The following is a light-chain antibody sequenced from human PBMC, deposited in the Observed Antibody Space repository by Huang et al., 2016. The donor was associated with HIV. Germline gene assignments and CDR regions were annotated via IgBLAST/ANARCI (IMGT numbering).Light chain of an antibody. Sequence: EKVMAQSPGTLSVSPGERATLSCRASDSVSTNVAWYQPRPGQAPRLLIYGASTRATGIPARFSGSGSGTEFALTISSMQSEDFAVYYCQQYNNWPVTFGGGTKVEIK. CDR1: DSVSTN. V-gene: IGKV3-15*01. CDR2: GAS. CDR3: QQYNNWPVT. J-gene: IGKJ4*01.